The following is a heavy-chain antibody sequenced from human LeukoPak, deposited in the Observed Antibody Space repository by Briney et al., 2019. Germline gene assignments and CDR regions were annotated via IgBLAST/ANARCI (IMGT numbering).Heavy chain of an antibody. D-gene: IGHD6-19*01. J-gene: IGHJ3*02. CDR3: ASPSSGQSFDI. CDR1: GFIVSSNY. Sequence: GGSLRLSCAASGFIVSSNYMNWVRQAPGKGLEWVSVIYTGGNTYYADSVKGRFTISRDNSKNTLYLQMHSLRAEDMAVYYCASPSSGQSFDIWGQGTMVTVSS. CDR2: IYTGGNT. V-gene: IGHV3-53*01.